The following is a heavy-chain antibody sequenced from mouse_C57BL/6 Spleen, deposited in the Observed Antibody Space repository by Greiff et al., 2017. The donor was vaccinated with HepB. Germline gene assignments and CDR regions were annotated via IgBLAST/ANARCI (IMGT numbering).Heavy chain of an antibody. CDR2: IYPGDGDT. CDR1: GYAFSSYW. J-gene: IGHJ2*01. V-gene: IGHV1-80*01. D-gene: IGHD2-3*01. CDR3: ARWDGPYFDY. Sequence: QVQLKESGAELVKPGASVKISCKASGYAFSSYWMNWVKQRPGKGLEWIGQIYPGDGDTNYNGKFKGKATLSADKSSSTAYMQLSSLTSEDSAVYFCARWDGPYFDYWGQGTTLTVSS.